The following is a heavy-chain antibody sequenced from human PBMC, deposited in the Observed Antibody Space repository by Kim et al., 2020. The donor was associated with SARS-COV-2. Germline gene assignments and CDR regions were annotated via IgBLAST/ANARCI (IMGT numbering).Heavy chain of an antibody. Sequence: SETLSLTCTVSGGSISSGGYYWSWIRQHPGKGLEWIGYIYYSGSTYYNPSLKSRVTISVDTSKNQFSLKLSSVTAADTAVYYCASGATLGFDPWGQGTLVTVSS. CDR2: IYYSGST. V-gene: IGHV4-31*03. CDR3: ASGATLGFDP. D-gene: IGHD3-10*01. CDR1: GGSISSGGYY. J-gene: IGHJ5*02.